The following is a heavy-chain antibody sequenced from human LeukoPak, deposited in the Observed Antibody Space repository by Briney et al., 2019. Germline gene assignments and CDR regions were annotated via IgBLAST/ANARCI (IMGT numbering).Heavy chain of an antibody. J-gene: IGHJ4*02. CDR2: IDYSGNT. Sequence: SDTLSLTCSVSGGSISTYYWSWIRETPGKGLEWIGHIDYSGNTNYNPSLKSRVTMSVDMSKNQFSLRLNSLTAADTAVYYCARSTEFGELFFDYWGQGTLVTVSS. V-gene: IGHV4-59*07. CDR1: GGSISTYY. D-gene: IGHD3-10*01. CDR3: ARSTEFGELFFDY.